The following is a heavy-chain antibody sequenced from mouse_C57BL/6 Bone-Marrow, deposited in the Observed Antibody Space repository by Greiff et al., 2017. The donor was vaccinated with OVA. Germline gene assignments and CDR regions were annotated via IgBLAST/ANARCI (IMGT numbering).Heavy chain of an antibody. CDR3: AKHEDSSGYGDAMDY. CDR1: GFSLTSYG. D-gene: IGHD3-2*02. CDR2: IWGGGST. Sequence: QVQLKESGPGLVAPSQSLSITCTVSGFSLTSYGVDWVRQPPGKGLEWLGVIWGGGSTNYNSALMSRLSISKDNSKSQVLLKMNSLQTDDTAMYYCAKHEDSSGYGDAMDYWGQGTSVTVSS. V-gene: IGHV2-9*01. J-gene: IGHJ4*01.